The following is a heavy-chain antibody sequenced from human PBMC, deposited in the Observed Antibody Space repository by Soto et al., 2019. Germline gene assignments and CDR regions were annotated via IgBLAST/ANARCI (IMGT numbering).Heavy chain of an antibody. J-gene: IGHJ3*02. V-gene: IGHV4-4*07. CDR1: GGSISTYY. Sequence: QVQLQESGPGLVKPSETLSLTCTVSGGSISTYYWNWIRQSAGKGLEWIGRVYISGSTNYHPSLKSRVAMSVDTSNTQLSLKVTSVTAADTAVYYCARGGRDGFDIWGQGTMVTVSS. CDR2: VYISGST. CDR3: ARGGRDGFDI.